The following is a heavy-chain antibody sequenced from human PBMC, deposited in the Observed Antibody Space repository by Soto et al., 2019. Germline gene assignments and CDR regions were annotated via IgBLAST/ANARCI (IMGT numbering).Heavy chain of an antibody. D-gene: IGHD3-10*01. CDR3: AADPSEGSGSYDY. J-gene: IGHJ4*02. CDR1: GFTFTSSA. V-gene: IGHV1-58*01. CDR2: IVAGSGNT. Sequence: SVKVSCKASGFTFTSSAVQWVRQARGQRLEWIGWIVAGSGNTNYAQKFQERVTITRDMSTSTAYMELSSLRSEDTAVYYCAADPSEGSGSYDYWGQGTLVTVSS.